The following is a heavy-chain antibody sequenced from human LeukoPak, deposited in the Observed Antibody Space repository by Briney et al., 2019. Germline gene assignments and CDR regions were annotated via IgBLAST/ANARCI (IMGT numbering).Heavy chain of an antibody. CDR2: ISYDGSNK. CDR1: GFTFSSYA. D-gene: IGHD3-3*01. Sequence: GGSLRLSCAASGFTFSSYAMHWVRQAPGKGLEWVAVISYDGSNKYYADSVKGRFTISRDNSKNTLYLQMNSLRAEDTAVYYCAKGPGATYDFWSGYFNYWGQGTLVTVSS. V-gene: IGHV3-30-3*01. J-gene: IGHJ4*02. CDR3: AKGPGATYDFWSGYFNY.